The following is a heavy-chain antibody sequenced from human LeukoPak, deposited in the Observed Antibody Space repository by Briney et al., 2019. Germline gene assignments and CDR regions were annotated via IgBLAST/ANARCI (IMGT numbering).Heavy chain of an antibody. V-gene: IGHV4-39*07. J-gene: IGHJ6*02. D-gene: IGHD4-17*01. Sequence: PSGTLSLTCTVSGDSISSSSYYWGWIRQPPGKGLEWIGRIYYSGSTNYHPSLKSRVTISVDTSKNQSSLKLSSVTAADTAVYYCARGPGGDYGGKGSYYYYYGMDVWGQGTTVTVSS. CDR2: IYYSGST. CDR3: ARGPGGDYGGKGSYYYYYGMDV. CDR1: GDSISSSSYY.